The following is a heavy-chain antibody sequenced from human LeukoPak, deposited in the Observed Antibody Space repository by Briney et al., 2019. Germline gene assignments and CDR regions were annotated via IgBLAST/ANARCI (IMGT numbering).Heavy chain of an antibody. Sequence: SVKVSCKASGFTFTSSAMQWVRQARGQRLEWIGWIVVGSGNTNYAQKFQERVTITRDMSTSTAYMELSSLRSEDTAVYYCAASYYDIFGAFDIWGQGTMVTVSS. CDR2: IVVGSGNT. D-gene: IGHD3-9*01. CDR1: GFTFTSSA. V-gene: IGHV1-58*02. J-gene: IGHJ3*02. CDR3: AASYYDIFGAFDI.